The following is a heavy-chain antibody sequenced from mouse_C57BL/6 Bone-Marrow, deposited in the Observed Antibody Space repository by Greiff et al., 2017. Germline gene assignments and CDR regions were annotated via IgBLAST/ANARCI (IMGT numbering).Heavy chain of an antibody. Sequence: EVKLLESGPGLVKPSQSLSLTCSVTGYSITSGYYWNWIRQFPGNKLEWMGYISYDGSNNYNPSLKSRISITRDTSKNQFFLKLNSGTTEDTATDYCAWGGFISAVDVWGTGTTVTVSS. V-gene: IGHV3-6*01. J-gene: IGHJ1*03. CDR1: GYSITSGYY. CDR2: ISYDGSN. D-gene: IGHD1-1*01. CDR3: AWGGFISAVDV.